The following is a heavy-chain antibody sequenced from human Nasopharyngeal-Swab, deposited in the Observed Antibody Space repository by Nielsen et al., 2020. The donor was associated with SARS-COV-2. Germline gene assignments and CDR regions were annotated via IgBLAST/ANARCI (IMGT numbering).Heavy chain of an antibody. J-gene: IGHJ4*02. D-gene: IGHD3-9*01. CDR1: GFTFSTYG. CDR2: ISYDGSNK. Sequence: GESLKISCAASGFTFSTYGMHWVRQAPGKGLEWVAVISYDGSNKYYADSVKGRFTISRDNSKNTLYLQMNSLGAEDTAVYYCARAGGGLRYFDWLLYPPGFDYWGQGTLVTVSS. CDR3: ARAGGGLRYFDWLLYPPGFDY. V-gene: IGHV3-30*03.